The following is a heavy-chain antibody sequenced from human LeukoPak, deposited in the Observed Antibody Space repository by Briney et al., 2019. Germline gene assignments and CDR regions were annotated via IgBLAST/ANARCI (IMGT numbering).Heavy chain of an antibody. V-gene: IGHV3-30*18. CDR1: GFIFSSYG. J-gene: IGHJ4*02. Sequence: SGGSLRPSCVASGFIFSSYGMHWVRQAPGKGLEWVAVISYDGSNKYYADSVKGRFTISRDNSKNTLYLQMNSLRAEDTAVYYCAKRMGPSMAAADLDYWGQGTLVTVSS. CDR3: AKRMGPSMAAADLDY. CDR2: ISYDGSNK. D-gene: IGHD6-13*01.